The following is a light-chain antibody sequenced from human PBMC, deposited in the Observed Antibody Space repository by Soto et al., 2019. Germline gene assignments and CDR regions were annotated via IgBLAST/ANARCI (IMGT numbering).Light chain of an antibody. J-gene: IGKJ2*01. CDR2: VAS. CDR3: QQSYSTPPDT. Sequence: DIQMTQSPSSLSASVGDTVTITCRASQNIDKYLNWYQQKSGKAPKLLIYVASTLQSGVPSRFGGSGSGTDFTLTIYNLQPEDFATYYCQQSYSTPPDTFGQGTKLEIK. CDR1: QNIDKY. V-gene: IGKV1-39*01.